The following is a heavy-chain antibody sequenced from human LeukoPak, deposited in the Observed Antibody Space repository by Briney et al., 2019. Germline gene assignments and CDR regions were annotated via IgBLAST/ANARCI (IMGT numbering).Heavy chain of an antibody. V-gene: IGHV3-30*04. J-gene: IGHJ4*02. CDR2: ISSDGSNK. CDR3: ARGGDTISHFDY. D-gene: IGHD3-9*01. Sequence: GGSLRLSCAASGFIFSNYAMHWVRQAPGKGLEWVAFISSDGSNKYSADSVKGRFTISRDNAKNSVYLQMNSLRAEDTAVYYCARGGDTISHFDYWGQGTLVTVSS. CDR1: GFIFSNYA.